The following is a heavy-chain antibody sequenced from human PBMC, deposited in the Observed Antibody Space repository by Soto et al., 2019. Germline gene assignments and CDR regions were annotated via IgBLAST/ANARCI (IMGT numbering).Heavy chain of an antibody. V-gene: IGHV4-30-4*01. Sequence: SETLSLTXTVSGASIRSTDYYWSWIRQAPGKGLEWIGYVYYTGSTYYNPSLMSRLTISVDTSKNQFSLKLTSVTAAETAVYYCVRTAREGAVAPHWFDRWGQGTQVTVSS. D-gene: IGHD2-21*02. CDR1: GASIRSTDYY. CDR3: VRTAREGAVAPHWFDR. CDR2: VYYTGST. J-gene: IGHJ5*02.